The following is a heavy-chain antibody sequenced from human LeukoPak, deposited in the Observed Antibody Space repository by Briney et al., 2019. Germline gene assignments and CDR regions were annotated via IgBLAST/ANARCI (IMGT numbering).Heavy chain of an antibody. V-gene: IGHV3-11*01. Sequence: PGGSLRLSCAASGFTFSDYYMSWIRQAPGKGLEWDSYISSSGSTIYYADSVKGRFTISRDNAKNSLYLQMNSLRAEDTAVYYCARLSSGGTYYYDSSGYSDLWGRGTLVTVSS. J-gene: IGHJ2*01. CDR2: ISSSGSTI. D-gene: IGHD3-22*01. CDR1: GFTFSDYY. CDR3: ARLSSGGTYYYDSSGYSDL.